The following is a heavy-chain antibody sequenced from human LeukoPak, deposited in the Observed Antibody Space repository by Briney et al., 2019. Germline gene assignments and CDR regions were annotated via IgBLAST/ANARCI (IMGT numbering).Heavy chain of an antibody. Sequence: ASVKVSCKASGGTFSSYAISWVRQAPGQGLEWVGLIRGTGDSPDYAQKFQGRVTVTCDTSTNTLYLELRSLKLEDTAVYYCARAPAGTLDLWGQGTLVTVSS. J-gene: IGHJ5*02. CDR3: ARAPAGTLDL. CDR2: IRGTGDSP. D-gene: IGHD6-13*01. CDR1: GGTFSSYA. V-gene: IGHV1-46*01.